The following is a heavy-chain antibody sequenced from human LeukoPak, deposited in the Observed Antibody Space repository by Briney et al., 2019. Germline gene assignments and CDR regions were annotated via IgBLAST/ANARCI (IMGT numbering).Heavy chain of an antibody. V-gene: IGHV3-30-3*01. J-gene: IGHJ4*02. CDR2: MTSALNVK. Sequence: GGSLRLSCAASGFTFRNYVIHGVRQAPGRGLEWVAVMTSALNVKLYADSVKGRFTISRANSRISPYLQVNSMRPADTAVFYCSREGYSGPGSPPSLHCDYGGQETLVTVS. D-gene: IGHD3-10*01. CDR3: SREGYSGPGSPPSLHCDY. CDR1: GFTFRNYV.